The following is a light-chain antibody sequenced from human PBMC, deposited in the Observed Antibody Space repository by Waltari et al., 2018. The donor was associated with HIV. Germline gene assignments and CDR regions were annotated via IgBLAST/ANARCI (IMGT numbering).Light chain of an antibody. CDR2: GKN. J-gene: IGLJ3*02. Sequence: SSELTQDPAVSVALGQTVRITCRGDSLRTYYGSWYQQKPGPAPILVIYGKNYRPSGIPERCSGYNSESTASLIITGAQAEDEADYYCNSRDTSGNRLLFGGGTKLTVI. CDR1: SLRTYY. CDR3: NSRDTSGNRLL. V-gene: IGLV3-19*01.